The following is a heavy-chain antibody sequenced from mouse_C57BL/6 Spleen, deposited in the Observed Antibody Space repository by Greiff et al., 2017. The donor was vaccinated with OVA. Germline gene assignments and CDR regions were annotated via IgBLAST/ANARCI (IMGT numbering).Heavy chain of an antibody. V-gene: IGHV5-6*01. CDR2: ISSGGSYT. CDR1: GFTFSSYG. Sequence: EVQLVESGGDLVKPGGSLKLSCAASGFTFSSYGMSWVRQTPDKRLEWVATISSGGSYTYYPDSVKGRFTISRDNAKNTLYLHMSSLKSEDTAMYYCAKMVLYAMDYWGQGTSVTVSS. J-gene: IGHJ4*01. D-gene: IGHD1-1*02. CDR3: AKMVLYAMDY.